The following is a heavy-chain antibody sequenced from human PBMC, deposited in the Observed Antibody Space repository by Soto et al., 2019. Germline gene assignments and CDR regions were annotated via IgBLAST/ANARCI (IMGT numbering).Heavy chain of an antibody. D-gene: IGHD3-22*01. Sequence: QVQLVESGGGVVQPGRSLRLSCAASGFTFSSYGMHWVRQAPGKGLEWVAVIWYDGSNKYYADSVKGRFTISRDNSKNTLYLQMNSLRAEHTAVYYCARDYELRDSSSYYYGYFDYWGQGTLVTVSS. J-gene: IGHJ4*02. CDR2: IWYDGSNK. CDR3: ARDYELRDSSSYYYGYFDY. CDR1: GFTFSSYG. V-gene: IGHV3-33*01.